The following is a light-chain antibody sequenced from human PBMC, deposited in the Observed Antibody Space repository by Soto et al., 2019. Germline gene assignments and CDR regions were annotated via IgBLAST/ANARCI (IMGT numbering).Light chain of an antibody. CDR3: QQYYSYPPT. V-gene: IGKV1-8*01. CDR2: AAS. Sequence: AIRMTQSPSSLSASTGDRVTITCRASQGISSYLAWYQQKPGKAPKLLIYAASTLQSGVPSRFSGSGSGTDFTLTISCLQSEDFATYYCQQYYSYPPTFGGVTMVEIK. CDR1: QGISSY. J-gene: IGKJ4*01.